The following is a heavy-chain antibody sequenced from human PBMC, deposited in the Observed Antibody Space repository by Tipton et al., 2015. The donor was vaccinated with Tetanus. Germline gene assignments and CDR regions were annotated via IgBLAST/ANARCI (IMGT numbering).Heavy chain of an antibody. CDR2: IYYSGST. J-gene: IGHJ5*02. D-gene: IGHD6-6*01. CDR3: ARDQGGGRVVRLNWFDP. V-gene: IGHV4-31*03. CDR1: GGSISSSSYF. Sequence: TLSLTCTVSGGSISSSSYFWNWLRHQPGKGLEWIGYIYYSGSTYYNPSFKSRVTMSVDTSKNQFSLKLSSVTAADTAIYYCARDQGGGRVVRLNWFDPWGQGALVTVSS.